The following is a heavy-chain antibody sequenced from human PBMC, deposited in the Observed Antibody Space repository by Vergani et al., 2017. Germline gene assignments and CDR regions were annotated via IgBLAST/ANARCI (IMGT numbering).Heavy chain of an antibody. CDR3: ASERRDGYNPFDT. CDR2: IYYSGST. D-gene: IGHD5-24*01. V-gene: IGHV4-39*01. Sequence: QLQLQESGPGLVKPSETLSLTCTVSGGSISSSSYYWGWIRQPPGKGLEWIGSIYYSGSTYYNPSLKSRVTISVDTSKNQFSLKLSSVTAADTAVYYCASERRDGYNPFDTWGQGTLVTVSS. J-gene: IGHJ4*02. CDR1: GGSISSSSYY.